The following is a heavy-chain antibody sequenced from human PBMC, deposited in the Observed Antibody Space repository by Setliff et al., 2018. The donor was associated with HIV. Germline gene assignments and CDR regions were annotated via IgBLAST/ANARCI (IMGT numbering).Heavy chain of an antibody. V-gene: IGHV3-30*02. CDR3: AKDGGYCSGGSCYYFDY. Sequence: GSLRLSCAASGFTFSSYGMHWVRQAPGKGLEWVAFIRYDGSNKYYADSVKGRFTISRDNSKNTLYLQMNSLRAEDTAVYYCAKDGGYCSGGSCYYFDYWGQGTLVTVSS. D-gene: IGHD2-15*01. J-gene: IGHJ4*02. CDR2: IRYDGSNK. CDR1: GFTFSSYG.